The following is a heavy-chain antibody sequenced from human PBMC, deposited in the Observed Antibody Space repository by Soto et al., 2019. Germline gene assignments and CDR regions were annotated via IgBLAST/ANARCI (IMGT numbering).Heavy chain of an antibody. CDR2: INPNSGGT. J-gene: IGHJ5*02. CDR1: GYTFTGYY. V-gene: IGHV1-2*02. Sequence: QVQLVQSGAEVKKPGASVKVSCKASGYTFTGYYMHWVRQAPGQGLEWMGWINPNSGGTNYAQKLQGRVTMTRDTSISTAYMELSRLRSDDTAVYYCAREVVPAASWFDPWGQGTLVTVSS. D-gene: IGHD2-2*01. CDR3: AREVVPAASWFDP.